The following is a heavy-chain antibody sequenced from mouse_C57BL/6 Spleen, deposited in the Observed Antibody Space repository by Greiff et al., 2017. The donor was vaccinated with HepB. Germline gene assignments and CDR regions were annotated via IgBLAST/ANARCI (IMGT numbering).Heavy chain of an antibody. CDR2: INPNNGGT. D-gene: IGHD2-3*01. J-gene: IGHJ2*01. V-gene: IGHV1-26*01. CDR1: GYTFTDYY. CDR3: ANYDGYSYYFDY. Sequence: VQLQQSGPELVKPGASVKISCKASGYTFTDYYMNWVKQSHGKSLEWIGDINPNNGGTSYNQKFKGKATLTVDKSSSTAYMELRSLTSEDSAVYYCANYDGYSYYFDYWGQGTTLTVSS.